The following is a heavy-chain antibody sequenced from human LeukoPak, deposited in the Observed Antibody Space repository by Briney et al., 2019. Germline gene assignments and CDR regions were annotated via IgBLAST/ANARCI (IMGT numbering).Heavy chain of an antibody. CDR3: ARDRIPNWYYYYYMDV. CDR2: ISAYNGNT. Sequence: GASVKVSCKASGGTFSSYAISWVRQAPGQGLEWMGWISAYNGNTNYAQKLQGRVTMTTDTSTSTAYMELRSLRSDDTAVYYCARDRIPNWYYYYYMDVWGKGTTVTISS. J-gene: IGHJ6*03. D-gene: IGHD1-1*01. CDR1: GGTFSSYA. V-gene: IGHV1-18*01.